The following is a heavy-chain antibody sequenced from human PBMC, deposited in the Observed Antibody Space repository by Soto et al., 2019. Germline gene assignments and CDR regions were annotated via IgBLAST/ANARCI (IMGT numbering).Heavy chain of an antibody. CDR3: ARKHLGELSSPPDAFDI. CDR2: MNPNSGNT. Sequence: QVQLVQSGAEVKKPGASVKVSCKASGYTFTSYDINWVRQATGQGLEWMGWMNPNSGNTGYAQKFQGRVTITRNTSISTAYMELSSLRSEDTAVYYCARKHLGELSSPPDAFDIWGQGTMVTVSS. V-gene: IGHV1-8*01. CDR1: GYTFTSYD. J-gene: IGHJ3*02. D-gene: IGHD3-16*02.